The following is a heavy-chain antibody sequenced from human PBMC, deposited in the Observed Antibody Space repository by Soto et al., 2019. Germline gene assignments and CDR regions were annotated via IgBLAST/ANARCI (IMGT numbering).Heavy chain of an antibody. V-gene: IGHV4-4*02. Sequence: QVQLQESGPGLVKPSGTLSLTCAVSGGSISSSNWWSWVRQPPGKGLEWIGEIYHSGNTNYNPSLTSRVTMAVDKSRNQFSLKRSSVTAADTAVYYCARRWGEGRVDCWGQGTLVTVSS. J-gene: IGHJ4*02. CDR1: GGSISSSNW. CDR2: IYHSGNT. D-gene: IGHD3-10*01. CDR3: ARRWGEGRVDC.